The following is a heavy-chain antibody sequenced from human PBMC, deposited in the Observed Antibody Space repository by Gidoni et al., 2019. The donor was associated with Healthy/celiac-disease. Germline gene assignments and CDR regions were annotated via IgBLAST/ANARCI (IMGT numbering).Heavy chain of an antibody. CDR2: ISSSGSTI. D-gene: IGHD2-21*01. CDR3: ARVYCGGDCYSPAPFSLGFDP. J-gene: IGHJ5*02. Sequence: EVQLVESGGGLVQPGGSLRLSCAASGFTFSSYEMNWVRQAPGKGLEWVSYISSSGSTIYYADSVKGRFTISRDNAKNSLYLQMNSLRAEDTAVYYCARVYCGGDCYSPAPFSLGFDPWGQGTLVTVSS. V-gene: IGHV3-48*03. CDR1: GFTFSSYE.